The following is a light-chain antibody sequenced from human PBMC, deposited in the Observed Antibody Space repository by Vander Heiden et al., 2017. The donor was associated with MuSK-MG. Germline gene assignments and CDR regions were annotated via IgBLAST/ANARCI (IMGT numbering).Light chain of an antibody. V-gene: IGKV1-5*03. CDR2: KAS. J-gene: IGKJ3*01. CDR1: QSISSW. Sequence: DIQMTQSPSSLSASVGDRVTITCRASQSISSWLACYQQKPGKAPKLLIYKASNLENGVPSRFSGSASGTEFTLTISILHPDDIATSFCQQDKAYGATFGPGTRLDIK. CDR3: QQDKAYGAT.